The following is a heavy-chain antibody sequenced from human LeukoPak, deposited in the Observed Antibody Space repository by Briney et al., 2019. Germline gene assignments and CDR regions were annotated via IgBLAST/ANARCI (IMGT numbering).Heavy chain of an antibody. CDR3: ARGPERTGVGTRYYYDMDV. CDR1: GFTFSSYA. D-gene: IGHD2-8*01. Sequence: PGGSLRLSCAASGFTFSSYAMHWVRQAPGKGLEWVAVISYDGSNKYYADSVKGRVTISRDNSKNTLYLQMNSLRAEDTAVYYCARGPERTGVGTRYYYDMDVWGQGTTVTVSS. CDR2: ISYDGSNK. V-gene: IGHV3-30-3*01. J-gene: IGHJ6*02.